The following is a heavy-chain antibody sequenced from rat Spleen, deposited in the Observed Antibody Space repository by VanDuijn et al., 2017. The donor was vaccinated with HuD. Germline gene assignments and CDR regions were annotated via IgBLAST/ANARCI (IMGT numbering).Heavy chain of an antibody. CDR1: GFNFSSYY. CDR2: IDTGGVNT. CDR3: ARAIRSAGLYYFDY. D-gene: IGHD1-11*01. Sequence: EVQLVESGGGLVQPGRSMRLSCAASGFNFSSYYMAWVRQAPTKGLEWVASIDTGGVNTYYRDSVKGRFTISRDNAKSTLYLQMDSLRSEDTATYYCARAIRSAGLYYFDYWGQGVMVTVSS. J-gene: IGHJ2*01. V-gene: IGHV5-25*01.